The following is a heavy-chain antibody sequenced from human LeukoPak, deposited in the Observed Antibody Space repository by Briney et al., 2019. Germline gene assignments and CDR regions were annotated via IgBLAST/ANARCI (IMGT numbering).Heavy chain of an antibody. CDR1: GGSISSYY. CDR2: IYYSGST. J-gene: IGHJ5*02. D-gene: IGHD2-15*01. CDR3: ARGHPNVVVVAATLRVPANWFDP. V-gene: IGHV4-59*01. Sequence: SETLSLTCTVSGGSISSYYWSWIRQPPWKGLEWIGYIYYSGSTNYNPSLKSRVTISVDTSTNQFSLKLSSVTAADTAVYYCARGHPNVVVVAATLRVPANWFDPWGQGTLVTVSS.